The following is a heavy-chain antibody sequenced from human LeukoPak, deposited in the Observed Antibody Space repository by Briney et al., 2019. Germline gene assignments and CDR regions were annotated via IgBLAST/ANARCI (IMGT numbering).Heavy chain of an antibody. CDR1: GFTFSSYE. V-gene: IGHV3-48*03. Sequence: GGSLRLSCAASGFTFSSYEMNWVRQAPGKGLEWVSYISSSGSTIYYADSVKGRFTISRDNAKNSLYLQMNSLRAEDTAVYYCARDFKVGGWYEGGGDYWGQGTLVTVSS. J-gene: IGHJ4*02. CDR2: ISSSGSTI. CDR3: ARDFKVGGWYEGGGDY. D-gene: IGHD6-19*01.